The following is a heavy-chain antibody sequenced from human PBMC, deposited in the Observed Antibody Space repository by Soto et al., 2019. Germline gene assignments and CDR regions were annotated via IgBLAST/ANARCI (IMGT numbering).Heavy chain of an antibody. D-gene: IGHD5-18*01. CDR1: GYTFTRYD. CDR3: ARRAQVGSQLWLPFDY. V-gene: IGHV1-8*01. CDR2: MNPNSGNT. Sequence: GASVKVSCKASGYTFTRYDINWVRQATGQGLEWMGWMNPNSGNTGYARKFQGRVTMTRDTSISTAYMELSSLRSDDTAVYYCARRAQVGSQLWLPFDYWAQGTLVTVSS. J-gene: IGHJ4*02.